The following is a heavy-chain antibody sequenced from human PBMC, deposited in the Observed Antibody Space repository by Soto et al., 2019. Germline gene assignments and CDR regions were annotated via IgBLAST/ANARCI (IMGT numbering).Heavy chain of an antibody. CDR2: IYHSGST. CDR1: SGSISSSNW. V-gene: IGHV4-4*02. CDR3: ARGVGEQLGYYYYYMDV. Sequence: QVQLQESGPGLVKPSGTLSLTCAVSSGSISSSNWWSWVRQPPGKGLEWIREIYHSGSTNYNPSLKSRVTISVDKSKNQFSLKLSSVTAADTAVYHCARGVGEQLGYYYYYMDVWGKGTTVTVSS. D-gene: IGHD6-6*01. J-gene: IGHJ6*03.